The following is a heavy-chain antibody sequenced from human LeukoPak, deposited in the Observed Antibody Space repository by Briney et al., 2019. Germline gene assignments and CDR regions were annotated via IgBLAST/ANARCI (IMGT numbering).Heavy chain of an antibody. J-gene: IGHJ5*02. D-gene: IGHD3-22*01. V-gene: IGHV4-59*08. CDR1: GGSISSYY. Sequence: SETLSLTCTVSGGSISSYYWSWIRQPPGKGLEWIGYIYYSGSTNYNPSLKSRVTISVDTSKNQFSLKLSSVTAADTAVYYCASTAYYDSSGYYYGWFDPWGQGTLVTVSS. CDR3: ASTAYYDSSGYYYGWFDP. CDR2: IYYSGST.